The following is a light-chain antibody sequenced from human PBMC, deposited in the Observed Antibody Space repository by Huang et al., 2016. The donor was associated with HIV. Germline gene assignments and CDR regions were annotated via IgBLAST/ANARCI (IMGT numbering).Light chain of an antibody. J-gene: IGKJ4*01. CDR1: QDIGSY. CDR2: AAS. V-gene: IGKV1-12*01. CDR3: QQGNSFPLT. Sequence: DIQMTQSPSSVSASVGDRVTITCRASQDIGSYLAWYQQKPGKAPKVLIYAASSLESGVPIRFTGRGFGTHFALTIDSLQPEDFATYYCQQGNSFPLTFGGGTKVQI.